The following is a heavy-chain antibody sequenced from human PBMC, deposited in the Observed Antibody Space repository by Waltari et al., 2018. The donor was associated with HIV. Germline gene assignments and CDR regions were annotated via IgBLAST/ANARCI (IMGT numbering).Heavy chain of an antibody. CDR2: ISAYNRIT. V-gene: IGHV1-18*01. CDR1: GYSFINYA. Sequence: QVNLVQSGAEVKKPGASVKISCEASGYSFINYAINWVRQAPGQGLEWMGWISAYNRITKYAEKVQGRVTITTDTSTNTAYMEIRSLRSDDTAVYFCARGNSMLRMAELDYWGQGTLVTVSS. J-gene: IGHJ4*02. CDR3: ARGNSMLRMAELDY. D-gene: IGHD3-10*02.